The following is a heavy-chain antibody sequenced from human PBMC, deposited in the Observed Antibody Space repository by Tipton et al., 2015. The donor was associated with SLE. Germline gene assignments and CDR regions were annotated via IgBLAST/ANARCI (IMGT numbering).Heavy chain of an antibody. V-gene: IGHV1-18*01. Sequence: QVQLVQSGPEVKKPGASVRVSCKASGYTFTSYGISWVRQAPGQGLEWMGWISAYNGNTNYAQKFQGRVAMTTDTSTSTVYMELRSLRSDDTAVYYCARDLYYGDGGSSPEYYYYGMDVWGLGTTVTVSS. J-gene: IGHJ6*02. CDR3: ARDLYYGDGGSSPEYYYYGMDV. D-gene: IGHD2-21*01. CDR1: GYTFTSYG. CDR2: ISAYNGNT.